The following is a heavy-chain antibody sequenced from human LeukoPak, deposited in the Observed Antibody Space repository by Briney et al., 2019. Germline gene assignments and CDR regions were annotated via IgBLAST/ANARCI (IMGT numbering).Heavy chain of an antibody. D-gene: IGHD2-2*01. J-gene: IGHJ1*01. CDR1: GLTVRTDY. CDR3: VSGDYCSSTSCTEN. V-gene: IGHV3-66*01. CDR2: MYNGGST. Sequence: GGSLRLSCAASGLTVRTDYMSWVRQDPGKGLEWISVMYNGGSTYYADSVKGRFTIFRDSSENTMYLQMNSLRAEDTAVYFCVSGDYCSSTSCTENWGQGTLVTVSS.